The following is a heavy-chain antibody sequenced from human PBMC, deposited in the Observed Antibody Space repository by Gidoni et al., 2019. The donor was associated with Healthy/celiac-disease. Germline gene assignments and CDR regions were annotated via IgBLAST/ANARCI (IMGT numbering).Heavy chain of an antibody. Sequence: QVQLPQWGAGLLKPSETLFLTCAVYGGSFSGDYWSWIRQPPGKGLEWIGEINHSGSTNYHTSHKSRVTIAVDTSKNQFSLKLSSVTAADTSVYYCARGRHYGDYSFDYWGQGTLVTVSS. D-gene: IGHD4-17*01. V-gene: IGHV4-34*01. CDR3: ARGRHYGDYSFDY. CDR1: GGSFSGDY. J-gene: IGHJ4*02. CDR2: INHSGST.